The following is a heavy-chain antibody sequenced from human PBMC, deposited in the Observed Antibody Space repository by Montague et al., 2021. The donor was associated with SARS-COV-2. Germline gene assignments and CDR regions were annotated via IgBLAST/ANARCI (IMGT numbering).Heavy chain of an antibody. Sequence: SETLSLTCTVSGGSISSSSYYWGWIRQPPGKGLEWIGSIYYSGSTYYNPSLKSRVTISVATSKNQFSLKLSSVTAADTAVYYCARDGWTVTTFLGVGYVRGGFNWLDPWGQGTLVTVSS. J-gene: IGHJ5*02. V-gene: IGHV4-39*07. CDR2: IYYSGST. D-gene: IGHD4-17*01. CDR3: ARDGWTVTTFLGVGYVRGGFNWLDP. CDR1: GGSISSSSYY.